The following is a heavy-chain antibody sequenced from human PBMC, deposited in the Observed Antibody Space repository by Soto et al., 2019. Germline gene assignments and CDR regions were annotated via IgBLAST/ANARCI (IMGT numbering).Heavy chain of an antibody. Sequence: EVQLVESGGGLVQPGGSLRLSCAASGFTFSTYWMHWVRQAPGKGLVWVSRINSDGSSTSYADSVKGRFTISRDNAKNTLYLQMNSLRAEDTAVYYCARQGEALQWLESRDAFDIWGQGTMVTVSS. J-gene: IGHJ3*02. V-gene: IGHV3-74*01. CDR3: ARQGEALQWLESRDAFDI. CDR2: INSDGSST. D-gene: IGHD6-19*01. CDR1: GFTFSTYW.